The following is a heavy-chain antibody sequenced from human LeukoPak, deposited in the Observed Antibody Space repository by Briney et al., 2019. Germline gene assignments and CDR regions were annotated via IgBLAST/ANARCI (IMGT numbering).Heavy chain of an antibody. CDR2: IDHSGST. CDR3: GRPVNDYGDSGRYMDV. CDR1: SGSFSGHY. Sequence: KPSETLSLTCAVYSGSFSGHYWSWIRQPPGKGLEWIGEIDHSGSTNYNPSLNSRVTISVDTSKNQFSLRFSSVAAADTAVYYCGRPVNDYGDSGRYMDVWGKGSTVTVSS. V-gene: IGHV4-34*01. D-gene: IGHD4-17*01. J-gene: IGHJ6*03.